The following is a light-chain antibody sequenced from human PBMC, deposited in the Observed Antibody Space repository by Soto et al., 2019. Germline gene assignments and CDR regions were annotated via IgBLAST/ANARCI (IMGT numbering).Light chain of an antibody. CDR2: AAT. V-gene: IGKV1-39*01. Sequence: DIQLTQSPSSLSASVGDRVTITCRASQTIDTYLNWYQHKPGTAPKVLIYAATYLQNGVPSRFSGTGSGADFTLTINSLQSEDFAVYYCQPYNNWPLTFGGGTKV. J-gene: IGKJ4*01. CDR3: QPYNNWPLT. CDR1: QTIDTY.